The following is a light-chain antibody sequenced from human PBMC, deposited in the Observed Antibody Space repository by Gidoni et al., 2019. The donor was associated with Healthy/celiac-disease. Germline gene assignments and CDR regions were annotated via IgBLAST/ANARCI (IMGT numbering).Light chain of an antibody. Sequence: EIVLTQSPATLSLSPGERATLSCRASQSVSSYLAWYQQKPGQAPRLLIYDASNRATGIPARFSGSGSGTDFTLTISSLEPEDFAVYYCQQRSNWPPITFXXXTRLEIQ. CDR1: QSVSSY. V-gene: IGKV3-11*01. CDR3: QQRSNWPPIT. J-gene: IGKJ5*01. CDR2: DAS.